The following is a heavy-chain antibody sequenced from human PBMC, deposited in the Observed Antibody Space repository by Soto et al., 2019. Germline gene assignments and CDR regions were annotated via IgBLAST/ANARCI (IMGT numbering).Heavy chain of an antibody. Sequence: QVQLVQSGAEVKKPGASVKVSCKASGYTFTSYAMHWVRQAPGQRLEWMGGINAGNGNTKYSQKFQGRVTITRDTSASTAYMELSSLRSEDTAVYYCARDSPHYYDSSGYYNYYYYGMDVWGQGTTVTVSS. CDR3: ARDSPHYYDSSGYYNYYYYGMDV. D-gene: IGHD3-22*01. CDR1: GYTFTSYA. CDR2: INAGNGNT. V-gene: IGHV1-3*01. J-gene: IGHJ6*02.